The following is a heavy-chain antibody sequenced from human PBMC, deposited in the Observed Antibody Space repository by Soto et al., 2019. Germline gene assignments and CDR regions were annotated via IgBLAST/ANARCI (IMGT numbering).Heavy chain of an antibody. CDR3: ARVHPRRLYDFWSGYFFDY. CDR2: ISYDGSNK. D-gene: IGHD3-3*01. Sequence: QVQLVESGGGVVQPGRSLRLSCAASGFTFSSYAMHWVRQAPGKGLEWVAVISYDGSNKYYADSVKGRFTISRDNSKNTLYLQMNCLRAEDTAVYYCARVHPRRLYDFWSGYFFDYWGQGTLVTVSS. CDR1: GFTFSSYA. V-gene: IGHV3-30-3*01. J-gene: IGHJ4*02.